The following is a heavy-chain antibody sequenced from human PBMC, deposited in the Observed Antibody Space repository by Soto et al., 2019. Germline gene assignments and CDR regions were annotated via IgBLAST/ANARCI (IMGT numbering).Heavy chain of an antibody. V-gene: IGHV1-69*13. CDR2: IIPIFGTA. D-gene: IGHD2-2*02. CDR3: AREVRCSSTSCYMGFSWFDP. Sequence: SVKVSCKASGGTFSSYAISWVRQAPGQGLEWMGGIIPIFGTANYAQKFQGRVTITADESTSTAYMELSSLRSEDTAVYYCAREVRCSSTSCYMGFSWFDPWGQGTLVTVSS. CDR1: GGTFSSYA. J-gene: IGHJ5*02.